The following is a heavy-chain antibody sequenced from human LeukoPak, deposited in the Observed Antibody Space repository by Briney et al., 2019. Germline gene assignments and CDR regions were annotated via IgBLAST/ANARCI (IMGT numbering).Heavy chain of an antibody. Sequence: SVKVSCKASGGTFSSYATSWVRQAPGQGLEWMGGIIPIFGTANYAQKFQGRVTITADKSTSTAYMELSSLRSEDTAVYYCARDRRYYYYYYMDVWGKGTTVTVSS. CDR2: IIPIFGTA. V-gene: IGHV1-69*06. J-gene: IGHJ6*03. CDR1: GGTFSSYA. CDR3: ARDRRYYYYYYMDV.